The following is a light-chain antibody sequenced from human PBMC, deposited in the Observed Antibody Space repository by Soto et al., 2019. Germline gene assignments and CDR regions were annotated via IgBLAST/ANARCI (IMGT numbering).Light chain of an antibody. CDR2: DSS. CDR1: QGIGDT. Sequence: EIVLTQSPAALSVSPGDRVTLSCRASQGIGDTLAWYQQKPGQTPRLLIYDSSTRAIGIPIRFSGSRSGTEFFLLISGLQFHDFAVYYCQRYNNWSLTFGGGTKVEIK. J-gene: IGKJ4*02. CDR3: QRYNNWSLT. V-gene: IGKV3-15*01.